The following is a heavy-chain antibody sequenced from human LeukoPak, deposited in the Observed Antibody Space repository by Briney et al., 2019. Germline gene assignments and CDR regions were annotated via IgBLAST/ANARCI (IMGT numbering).Heavy chain of an antibody. CDR1: GGSISSYY. J-gene: IGHJ4*02. CDR3: ARGFGSSNYFDY. V-gene: IGHV4-30-4*08. Sequence: SETLSLTCTVSGGSISSYYWSWIRQPPGKGLEWIGYIYYSGSTYYNPSLKSRVTISVDTSKNQFSLKLSSVTAADTAVYYCARGFGSSNYFDYWGQGTLVTVSS. CDR2: IYYSGST. D-gene: IGHD3-10*01.